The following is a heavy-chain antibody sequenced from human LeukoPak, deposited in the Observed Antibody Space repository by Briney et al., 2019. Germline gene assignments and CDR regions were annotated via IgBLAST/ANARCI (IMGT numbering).Heavy chain of an antibody. CDR1: RFTFSSYA. D-gene: IGHD2-15*01. CDR2: ISGSGEST. J-gene: IGHJ4*02. V-gene: IGHV3-23*01. CDR3: AKASGGVVANYQED. Sequence: GGSLRLSCAASRFTFSSYAMSWVRQAPGKGLEWVSGISGSGESTYYADSVKGRFTISRDNSKNTLYLQMNSLRAEDTAVYYCAKASGGVVANYQEDWGQGTLVTVSS.